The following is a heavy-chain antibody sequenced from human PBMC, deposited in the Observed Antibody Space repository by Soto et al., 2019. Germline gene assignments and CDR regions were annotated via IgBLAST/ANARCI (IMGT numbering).Heavy chain of an antibody. Sequence: SETLSLTCTVSGGSISSSSYYWGWIRQPPGKGLEWIGSIYYSGSTYYNPSLKSRVTISVDTSKNQFSLKLSSVTAADTAVYYCARSGSRDTNWFDPWGQGTLVTVSS. V-gene: IGHV4-39*01. CDR1: GGSISSSSYY. J-gene: IGHJ5*02. CDR2: IYYSGST. CDR3: ARSGSRDTNWFDP. D-gene: IGHD1-26*01.